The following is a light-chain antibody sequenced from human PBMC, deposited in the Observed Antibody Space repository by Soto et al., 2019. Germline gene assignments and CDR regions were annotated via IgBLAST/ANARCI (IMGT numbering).Light chain of an antibody. CDR1: QSISNY. Sequence: DIQMTQSPSSLSASVGDRVTITCRASQSISNYLNWYQQKPGKAPKLLIYAASSLQSGVPSRFSGSGSGTDFTLTISRLEPEDFAVYYCQQYGSSIAFGQGTRLEIK. CDR2: AAS. J-gene: IGKJ5*01. V-gene: IGKV1-39*01. CDR3: QQYGSSIA.